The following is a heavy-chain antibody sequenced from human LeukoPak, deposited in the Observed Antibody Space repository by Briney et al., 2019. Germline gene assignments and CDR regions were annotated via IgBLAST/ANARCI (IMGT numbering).Heavy chain of an antibody. CDR3: ARDGEGDEGWDY. CDR1: GVSIRRHF. D-gene: IGHD7-27*01. J-gene: IGHJ4*02. Sequence: SSETLSLTCTVSGVSIRRHFWIWIRQPPGKGLERIGHISYSGSINYNPSLKSRVTISLDTSKNQFSLRLTSVTAADTAVYYCARDGEGDEGWDYWGQGTLVTVSS. CDR2: ISYSGSI. V-gene: IGHV4-59*11.